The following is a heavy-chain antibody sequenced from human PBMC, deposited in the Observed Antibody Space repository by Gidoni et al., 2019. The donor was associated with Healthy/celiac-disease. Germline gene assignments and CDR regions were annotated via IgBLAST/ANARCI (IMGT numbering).Heavy chain of an antibody. CDR1: GFTFSTYG. V-gene: IGHV3-33*01. CDR3: ARDSGYSGYGGFDY. Sequence: QVQLVESGGGVVQPGRSLRLSCAASGFTFSTYGMHWVRQAPGKGLEWVAVIWYDGSNKYYADSVKGRFTISRDNSKNTLYLQMNSLRAEDTAVYYCARDSGYSGYGGFDYWGQGTLVTVSS. J-gene: IGHJ4*02. D-gene: IGHD5-12*01. CDR2: IWYDGSNK.